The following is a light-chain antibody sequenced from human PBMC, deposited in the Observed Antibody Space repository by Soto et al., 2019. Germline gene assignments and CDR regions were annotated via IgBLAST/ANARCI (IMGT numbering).Light chain of an antibody. V-gene: IGKV1-39*01. CDR3: QQSYSTLLFT. CDR1: QSISSY. J-gene: IGKJ3*01. Sequence: DIQMTQSPSSLSASVGDRVTITCRASQSISSYLNWYQQKPGKAPKLLIYAASSLQSGVPSRFSGSGSGRDFTLTMSSLQPEDFATYYCQQSYSTLLFTFGPGTKVDIK. CDR2: AAS.